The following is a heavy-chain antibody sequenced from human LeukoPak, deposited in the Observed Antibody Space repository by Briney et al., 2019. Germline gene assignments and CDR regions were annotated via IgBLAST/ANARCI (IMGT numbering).Heavy chain of an antibody. V-gene: IGHV4-59*12. CDR1: GGSISSYY. CDR2: IYYSGST. J-gene: IGHJ5*02. CDR3: ARVRTTRNWFDP. D-gene: IGHD1-7*01. Sequence: SETLSLTCTVSGGSISSYYWSWIRQPPGKGLEWIGYIYYSGSTNYNPSLKSRVTISVDTSKNQFSLKLSSVTAADMAVYYCARVRTTRNWFDPWGQGTLVTVSS.